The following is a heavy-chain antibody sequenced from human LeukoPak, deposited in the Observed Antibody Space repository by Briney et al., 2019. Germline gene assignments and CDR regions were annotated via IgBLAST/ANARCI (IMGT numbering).Heavy chain of an antibody. Sequence: SQTLALTCTVSGGSISSYYCSWIRRPAGRGLELSGRIYTSGSTNYNPSLKSRVTMSVDTSTNQFSLKLSSVTAADTAVYYCARDFADDFWTMYNWFDPWGQGTLVTVSS. J-gene: IGHJ5*02. V-gene: IGHV4-4*07. CDR1: GGSISSYY. CDR2: IYTSGST. D-gene: IGHD3-3*01. CDR3: ARDFADDFWTMYNWFDP.